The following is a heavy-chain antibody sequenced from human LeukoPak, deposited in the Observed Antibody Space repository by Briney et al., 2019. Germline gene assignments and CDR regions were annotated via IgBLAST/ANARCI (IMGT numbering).Heavy chain of an antibody. CDR1: GFTFSSYA. J-gene: IGHJ4*02. CDR3: ARDPLTGALFDY. D-gene: IGHD7-27*01. Sequence: GGSLRLSCAASGFTFSSYAMHWVRQAPGKGLEWVAVISYDGSNKYYADSVKGRFTISRDNSKNTLYLQMNSLRAEDTAVYYCARDPLTGALFDYWGQGTLVTVSS. V-gene: IGHV3-30-3*01. CDR2: ISYDGSNK.